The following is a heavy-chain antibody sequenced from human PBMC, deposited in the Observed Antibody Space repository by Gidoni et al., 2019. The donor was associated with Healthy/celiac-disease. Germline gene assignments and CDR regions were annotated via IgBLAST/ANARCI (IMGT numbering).Heavy chain of an antibody. CDR1: GFPFSSYA. V-gene: IGHV3-23*01. D-gene: IGHD3-22*01. CDR2: ISGSGGST. Sequence: EVQLLESGGGLVQPGGSLRLSCAASGFPFSSYAMSWVRQAPGKGLEWVSAISGSGGSTYYADSVKGRFTISRDNSKNTLYLQMNSLRAEDTAVYYCARQYYYDSSGYYYRGAFDIWGQGTMVTVSS. J-gene: IGHJ3*02. CDR3: ARQYYYDSSGYYYRGAFDI.